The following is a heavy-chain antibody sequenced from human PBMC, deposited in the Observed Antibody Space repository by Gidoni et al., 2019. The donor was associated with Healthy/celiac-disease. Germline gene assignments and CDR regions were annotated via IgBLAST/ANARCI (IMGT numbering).Heavy chain of an antibody. CDR2: ISSSSSTI. CDR3: ARDGIAAAGTPHYFDY. CDR1: GFTFSSYS. J-gene: IGHJ4*02. V-gene: IGHV3-48*02. D-gene: IGHD6-13*01. Sequence: EVHLVESGGGLVQPGGSLRLSCAASGFTFSSYSMNWVRQAPGKGLEWVSYISSSSSTIYYADSVKGRFTISRDNAKNSLYLQMNSLRDEDTAVYYCARDGIAAAGTPHYFDYWGQGTLVTVSS.